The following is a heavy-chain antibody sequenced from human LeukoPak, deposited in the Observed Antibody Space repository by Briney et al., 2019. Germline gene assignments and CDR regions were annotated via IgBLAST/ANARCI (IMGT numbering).Heavy chain of an antibody. CDR2: SGST. Sequence: SETLSLTCAVYGGSFSGYYWSWIRQPPGKGLEWIGYSGSTNYNPSLKSRVTISVDTAKNQFSLKLTSVTTADTAVYFCARAGDTVYYFDYWGQGTLVIVSA. CDR3: ARAGDTVYYFDY. J-gene: IGHJ4*02. D-gene: IGHD2-21*02. V-gene: IGHV4-59*01. CDR1: GGSFSGYY.